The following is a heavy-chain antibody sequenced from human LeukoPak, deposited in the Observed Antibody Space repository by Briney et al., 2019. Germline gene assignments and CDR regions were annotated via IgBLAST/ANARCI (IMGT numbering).Heavy chain of an antibody. J-gene: IGHJ4*02. V-gene: IGHV3-53*01. CDR1: GFSISGKF. Sequence: GGSLRLSCAASGFSISGKFMSWVRQAPGKGLEWVSIIHYDGKIRYAGSVGGRFTIYRDDSENTLFLQMNSLRVDDTAVYFCASGDGYLQPYWGQGTLVTVSS. CDR3: ASGDGYLQPY. CDR2: IHYDGKI. D-gene: IGHD2-21*01.